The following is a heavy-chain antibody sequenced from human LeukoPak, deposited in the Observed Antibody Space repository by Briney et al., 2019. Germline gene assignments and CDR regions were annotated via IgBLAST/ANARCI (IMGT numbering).Heavy chain of an antibody. V-gene: IGHV3-74*01. Sequence: GGSLRLSCSASGFTLSNYWIHWVHQAPGKGLVWVSRINTDGSSINYADSVRGRFTVSRDNAKNTLYLQMNSLRVEDTAVYYCARVIGWDEPFDLWGHGTLVTVSS. CDR1: GFTLSNYW. CDR2: INTDGSSI. J-gene: IGHJ3*01. CDR3: ARVIGWDEPFDL. D-gene: IGHD1-26*01.